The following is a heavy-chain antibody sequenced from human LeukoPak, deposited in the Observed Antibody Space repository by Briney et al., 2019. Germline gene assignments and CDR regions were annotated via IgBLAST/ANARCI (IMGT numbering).Heavy chain of an antibody. CDR3: ARERNLEIAVAGTIFNY. D-gene: IGHD6-19*01. CDR1: GFTVSSNY. J-gene: IGHJ4*02. CDR2: IYSGGST. Sequence: PGGSLRLSCAASGFTVSSNYMSWVRQAPGKGLEWVSVIYSGGSTYYADSVMGRFTISRDNSKNTLYLQMKSLRAEDTAVYYCARERNLEIAVAGTIFNYWGQGTLVTVSS. V-gene: IGHV3-66*01.